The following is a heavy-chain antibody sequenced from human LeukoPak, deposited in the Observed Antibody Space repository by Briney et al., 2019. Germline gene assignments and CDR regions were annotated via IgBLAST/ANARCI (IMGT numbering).Heavy chain of an antibody. V-gene: IGHV1-8*01. D-gene: IGHD6-19*01. Sequence: VASVKVSCKASGYTFTSYDINWVRQATGQGLEWMGWMNPNSGNTGYAQKFQGRVTMTRNTSISTAYMELSSLRSEDTAVYYCARGEAVPGILPDYWGQGTLVTVSS. CDR3: ARGEAVPGILPDY. CDR1: GYTFTSYD. J-gene: IGHJ4*02. CDR2: MNPNSGNT.